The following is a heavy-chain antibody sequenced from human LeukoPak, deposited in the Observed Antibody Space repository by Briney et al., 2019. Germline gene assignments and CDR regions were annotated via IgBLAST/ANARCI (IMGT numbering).Heavy chain of an antibody. CDR1: GFTFSSCG. V-gene: IGHV3-30*02. CDR2: IRYDASNK. Sequence: GGSLRLSCAASGFTFSSCGMHWVRQAPGKGLEWVAFIRYDASNKYYADSVKGRFTISRDNSKNTLDLQMNSLRSEDRAVYYCASSPSGWKFDYWGQGALVTVSS. J-gene: IGHJ4*02. D-gene: IGHD6-19*01. CDR3: ASSPSGWKFDY.